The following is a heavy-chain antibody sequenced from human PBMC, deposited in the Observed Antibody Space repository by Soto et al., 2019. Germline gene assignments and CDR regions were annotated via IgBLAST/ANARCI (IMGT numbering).Heavy chain of an antibody. CDR1: GGSFSGYY. Sequence: SEILSLTCAVYGGSFSGYYWSWIRQPPGKGLEWIGEINHSGSTNYSPSLKSRVTISVDTSKNQFSLKLSSVTAADTAVYYCASLYGDYDYWGQGTLVTVSS. CDR3: ASLYGDYDY. J-gene: IGHJ4*02. D-gene: IGHD4-17*01. CDR2: INHSGST. V-gene: IGHV4-34*01.